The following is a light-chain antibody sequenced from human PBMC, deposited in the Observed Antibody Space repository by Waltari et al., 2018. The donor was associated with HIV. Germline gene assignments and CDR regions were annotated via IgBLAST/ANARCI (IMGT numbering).Light chain of an antibody. J-gene: IGLJ2*01. V-gene: IGLV1-40*01. Sequence: QSVLTQPPSVSGAPGQRISISCTGSSSNIGAHYDVHWYQQLPGTAPKLLIYGNVNRVSGVPDRFSGSKSDTSASLAITGLQAEDEADYYCQSYDNRQVVFGGGTKVTVL. CDR2: GNV. CDR1: SSNIGAHYD. CDR3: QSYDNRQVV.